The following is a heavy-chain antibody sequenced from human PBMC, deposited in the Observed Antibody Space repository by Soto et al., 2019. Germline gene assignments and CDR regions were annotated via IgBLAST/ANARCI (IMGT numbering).Heavy chain of an antibody. D-gene: IGHD6-13*01. V-gene: IGHV1-2*02. J-gene: IGHJ3*02. Sequence: ASVXVSCKASGYTFIVYYMHWVRQAPGQGLEWMGWISPNSGGTFAAQKFQGRVTMTRDTSVNMAYMELTSLKSDDTAVYYCARQRKGAAAGPVDAFDIWGQGTMVNV. CDR1: GYTFIVYY. CDR2: ISPNSGGT. CDR3: ARQRKGAAAGPVDAFDI.